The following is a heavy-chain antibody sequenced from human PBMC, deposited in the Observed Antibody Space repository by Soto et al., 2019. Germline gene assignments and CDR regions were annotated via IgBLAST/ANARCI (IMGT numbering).Heavy chain of an antibody. D-gene: IGHD3-16*01. CDR3: ASLIDYADGGMVV. J-gene: IGHJ6*01. V-gene: IGHV3-33*01. CDR1: GFTFSSYG. CDR2: IWYDGSNK. Sequence: QVQLVESGGGVVQPGRSLRLSCAASGFTFSSYGMHWVRQAPGKGLEWVAVIWYDGSNKYYADSVKGRFTISRDNSKNTLYLQMNSLSAEDTAVYYCASLIDYADGGMVVWGQGTTVTVSS.